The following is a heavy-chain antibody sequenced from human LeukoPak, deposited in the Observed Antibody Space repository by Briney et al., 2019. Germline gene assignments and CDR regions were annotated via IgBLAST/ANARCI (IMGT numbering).Heavy chain of an antibody. D-gene: IGHD6-19*01. CDR1: GFTFSRYS. CDR3: ARDRDNVASTRGYFDY. V-gene: IGHV3-21*01. J-gene: IGHJ4*02. Sequence: GGSLRLSCAASGFTFSRYSMNWVRQALGKGLEWVSSISGSSSYIYYADSVKGRLTISRDNAKNSLYLQMNSLRAEDTAVYYCARDRDNVASTRGYFDYWGQGTLVTVSS. CDR2: ISGSSSYI.